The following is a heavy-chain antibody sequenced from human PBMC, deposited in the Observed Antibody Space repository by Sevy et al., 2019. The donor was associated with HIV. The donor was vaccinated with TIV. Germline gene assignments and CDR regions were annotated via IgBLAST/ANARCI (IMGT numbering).Heavy chain of an antibody. V-gene: IGHV4-59*01. J-gene: IGHJ4*02. Sequence: SETLSLTCTVSGGSISNYFWSWIRQPPGKGLEWIGYIYYSGRTNYNPSLKSRVTISVETYKNQFSLKLSSVTAADTAVYYCARESIGAVGDFDYWGQGTLVTVSS. D-gene: IGHD6-13*01. CDR1: GGSISNYF. CDR3: ARESIGAVGDFDY. CDR2: IYYSGRT.